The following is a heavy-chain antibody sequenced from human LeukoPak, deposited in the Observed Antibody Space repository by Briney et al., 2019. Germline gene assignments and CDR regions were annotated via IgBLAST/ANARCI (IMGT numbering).Heavy chain of an antibody. D-gene: IGHD3-10*01. CDR2: ISYDGSNK. V-gene: IGHV3-30*18. J-gene: IGHJ4*02. CDR1: GFTFSSYG. Sequence: GGSLRLSCAASGFTFSSYGMHWVRQAPGKGLEWVAVISYDGSNKYYADSVKGRFTISRDSSKNTLYLQMNSLRAEDTAVYYCAKDTSGPGDYWGQGTLDTVSS. CDR3: AKDTSGPGDY.